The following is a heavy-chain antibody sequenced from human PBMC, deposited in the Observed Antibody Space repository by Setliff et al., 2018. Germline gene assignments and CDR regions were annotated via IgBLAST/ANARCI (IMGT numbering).Heavy chain of an antibody. CDR3: AREGVDTRSSTDYRYYMDV. CDR2: TIPMFGTT. J-gene: IGHJ6*03. D-gene: IGHD5-18*01. CDR1: GGSFSSYG. V-gene: IGHV1-69*05. Sequence: GASVKVSCKASGGSFSSYGITWVRQAPGQGLEWMGGTIPMFGTTNYAQKFQGRVTIITDESTSTAYMELSSLRSEDTAVYFCAREGVDTRSSTDYRYYMDVWGKGTTVTV.